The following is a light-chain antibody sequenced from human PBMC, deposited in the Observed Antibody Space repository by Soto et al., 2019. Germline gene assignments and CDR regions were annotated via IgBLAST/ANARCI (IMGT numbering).Light chain of an antibody. CDR2: GAS. J-gene: IGKJ3*01. V-gene: IGKV3-20*01. CDR3: QQYGISPFT. CDR1: QSVSSSY. Sequence: EIVLTQSPGTLSLSPGERVTLSCRASQSVSSSYLAWYQQKPGQAPRLLIYGASSRATGIPDRFSGSGSGTDFTLTISRLEPEDFTVYHCQQYGISPFTFGPGTKVDV.